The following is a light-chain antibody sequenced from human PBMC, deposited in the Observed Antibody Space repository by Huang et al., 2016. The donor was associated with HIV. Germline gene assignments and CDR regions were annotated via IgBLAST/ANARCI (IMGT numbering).Light chain of an antibody. Sequence: DIQMTQSPSTLSASVGDRVTITCRASQSVGNWLAWYQQKPGQAPKLLISTASTLQNGVPSRCSGSGSETEFTLTINSLQPDDFATYYCQQYNRFYTFGQGTRLDIK. J-gene: IGKJ2*01. CDR3: QQYNRFYT. CDR2: TAS. V-gene: IGKV1-5*03. CDR1: QSVGNW.